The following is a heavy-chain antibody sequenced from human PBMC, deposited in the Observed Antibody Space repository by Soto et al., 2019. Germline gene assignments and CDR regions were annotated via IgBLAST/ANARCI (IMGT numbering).Heavy chain of an antibody. CDR1: GFTFSSYS. CDR3: ARGHYDFWSGYYAPHFDY. CDR2: ISSSSSYI. D-gene: IGHD3-3*01. Sequence: EVQLVESGGGLVKPGGSLRLSCAASGFTFSSYSMNWVRQAPGKGLEWVSSISSSSSYIYYADSVKGRFTISRDNAKNSLYRQMNSLRAEDTAVYYCARGHYDFWSGYYAPHFDYWGQGTLVTVSS. J-gene: IGHJ4*02. V-gene: IGHV3-21*01.